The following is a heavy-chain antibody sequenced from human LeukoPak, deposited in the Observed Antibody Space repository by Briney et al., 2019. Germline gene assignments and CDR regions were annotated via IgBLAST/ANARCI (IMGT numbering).Heavy chain of an antibody. V-gene: IGHV3-23*01. J-gene: IGHJ6*03. CDR1: GFTFSSYA. CDR3: AKSAVLELRPWDYYYMDV. CDR2: ISGSGGST. D-gene: IGHD1-7*01. Sequence: GGSLRLSCAASGFTFSSYAMSWVRQAPGKGLEWVSAISGSGGSTYYADSVKGRFTISRDNSKNTLYLQMNSLRAEETAVYYCAKSAVLELRPWDYYYMDVWGKGTTVTVSS.